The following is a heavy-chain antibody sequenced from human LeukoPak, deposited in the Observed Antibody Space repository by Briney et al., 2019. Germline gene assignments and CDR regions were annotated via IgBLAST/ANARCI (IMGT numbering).Heavy chain of an antibody. Sequence: PGGSLRLSCAASGFTFSTYSMNWVRQAPGKGLEWVSYIGTSGNTIYYADSVKGRFTISRDNAKNSLYLQMNSLRDEDTAVYHCARGPPLFTNWGQGTLVTVSS. CDR2: IGTSGNTI. V-gene: IGHV3-48*02. CDR1: GFTFSTYS. J-gene: IGHJ4*02. D-gene: IGHD3-10*01. CDR3: ARGPPLFTN.